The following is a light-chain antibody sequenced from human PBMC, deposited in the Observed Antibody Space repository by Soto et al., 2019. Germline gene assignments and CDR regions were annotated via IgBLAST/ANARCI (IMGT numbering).Light chain of an antibody. CDR1: QSVSSTY. V-gene: IGKV3-20*01. CDR3: QQYGSSSYT. Sequence: EIVLTQSPGTLSLSPGERATLSCRASQSVSSTYLAWYQHKPGQPPRLLIYGGSSRATGIPDRFSGSGSGTDFTLTISRLEPEDFAIYYCQQYGSSSYTFGQGTKLEIK. CDR2: GGS. J-gene: IGKJ2*01.